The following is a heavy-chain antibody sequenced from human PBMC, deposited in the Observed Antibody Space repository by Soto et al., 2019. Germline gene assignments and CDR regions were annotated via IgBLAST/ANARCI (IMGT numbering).Heavy chain of an antibody. D-gene: IGHD1-26*01. V-gene: IGHV3-23*01. CDR1: GFTFSSYA. J-gene: IGHJ5*02. Sequence: GGSLRLSCAPSGFTFSSYAMSWVRQAPGEGLEWVSSINGGGTSTYYADSVKGRFTISRDNSKNTMHLQMSSLRAEDTAVYYCARDREVGGWFDPWGQGTLVTVSS. CDR2: INGGGTST. CDR3: ARDREVGGWFDP.